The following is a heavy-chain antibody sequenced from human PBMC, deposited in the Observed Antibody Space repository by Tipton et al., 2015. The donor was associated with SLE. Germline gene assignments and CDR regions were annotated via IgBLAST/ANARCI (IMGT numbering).Heavy chain of an antibody. CDR2: IHYSGTT. CDR3: ARDWRDSGWYGGFDS. Sequence: TLSLTCTGSGDSITNHYWTWIRQPPGKGLEWIGYIHYSGTTNYNPSLKSRVTISVDTSKSQFSLKLNSVTAADTAVYYCARDWRDSGWYGGFDSWAQGTLVTVSS. J-gene: IGHJ4*02. CDR1: GDSITNHY. V-gene: IGHV4-59*11. D-gene: IGHD6-19*01.